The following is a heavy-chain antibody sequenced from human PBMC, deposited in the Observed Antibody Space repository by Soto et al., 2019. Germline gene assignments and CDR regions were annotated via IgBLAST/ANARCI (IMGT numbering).Heavy chain of an antibody. Sequence: EVQMVESGGGLVQPGGSLRLSCAASGFTFSNYWMSWVRQVPGKGLEWVANIKQDGREKNYGDSVKGRFTICRDNAKNSLYLQMNSLRAEDTAVYFCYVAVPDYWGQGTLVTVSS. CDR2: IKQDGREK. J-gene: IGHJ4*02. CDR3: YVAVPDY. D-gene: IGHD3-16*01. CDR1: GFTFSNYW. V-gene: IGHV3-7*03.